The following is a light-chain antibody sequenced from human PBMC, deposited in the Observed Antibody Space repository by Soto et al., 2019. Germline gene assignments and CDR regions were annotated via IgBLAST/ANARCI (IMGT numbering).Light chain of an antibody. CDR3: QQYGSSPRT. Sequence: EIVLTQSPGTLSLSPGERATLSCRASQSVSSSYLAWYQQKPGQAPRLLIYGASSRATGILDRFSGSGSGTDFTLTISRLEPEDFAVYYCQQYGSSPRTFGQGTKVDNK. CDR1: QSVSSSY. CDR2: GAS. V-gene: IGKV3-20*01. J-gene: IGKJ1*01.